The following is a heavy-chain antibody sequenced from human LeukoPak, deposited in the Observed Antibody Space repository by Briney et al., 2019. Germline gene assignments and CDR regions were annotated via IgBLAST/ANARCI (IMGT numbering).Heavy chain of an antibody. V-gene: IGHV3-30*02. J-gene: IGHJ4*02. CDR1: GFTFSSYG. Sequence: PGGSLRLSCAASGFTFSSYGMHWVRQAPGKGLEWVAFIRYDGSNKYYADSVKGRFTISRDNSKNTLYLQMNSLRAEDTAVYYCARVASGWYYYFDYWGQGTLVTVSS. CDR3: ARVASGWYYYFDY. D-gene: IGHD6-19*01. CDR2: IRYDGSNK.